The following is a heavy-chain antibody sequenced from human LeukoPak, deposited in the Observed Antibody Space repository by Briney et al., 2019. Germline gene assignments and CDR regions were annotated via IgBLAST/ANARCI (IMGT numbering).Heavy chain of an antibody. J-gene: IGHJ4*02. CDR2: ISSSSSTI. D-gene: IGHD3-22*01. Sequence: GGSLRLSCAASGFTFSSYSMNWVRQAPGKGLEWVSYISSSSSTIYYADSVKGRFTISRDNAKNSLYLQMNSLRAEDTAVYYCARAYDSSGYYASYWGQGTLVTVSS. CDR1: GFTFSSYS. CDR3: ARAYDSSGYYASY. V-gene: IGHV3-48*04.